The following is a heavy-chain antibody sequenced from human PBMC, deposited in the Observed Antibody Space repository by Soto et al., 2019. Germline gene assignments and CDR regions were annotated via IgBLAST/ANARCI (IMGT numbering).Heavy chain of an antibody. V-gene: IGHV1-2*02. CDR3: ARDLMEWQARAYFDS. CDR1: GYTFTSYG. CDR2: IYPNTGGT. D-gene: IGHD3-3*01. J-gene: IGHJ4*02. Sequence: ASVKFSCKASGYTFTSYGISWVRQAPGQGPEWMGWIYPNTGGTNYARNFQGRVTMTRDTSISTAYMELSTLRSDDTAVYYCARDLMEWQARAYFDSWGQGTLVTVSS.